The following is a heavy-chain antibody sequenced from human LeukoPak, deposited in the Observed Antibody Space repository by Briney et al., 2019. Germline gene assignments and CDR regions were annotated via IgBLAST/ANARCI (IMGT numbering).Heavy chain of an antibody. CDR2: IWYDGSNK. V-gene: IGHV3-33*08. Sequence: PGRSLRLSCAASVFTFSNYGMHWVRQAPGKGLEWVALIWYDGSNKYYSDSVKGRFTISRDNSKNTLYLQMNSLRAEDTAVYYCARDPGGSYLDYFDYWGQGTLVTVSS. CDR1: VFTFSNYG. D-gene: IGHD1-26*01. CDR3: ARDPGGSYLDYFDY. J-gene: IGHJ4*02.